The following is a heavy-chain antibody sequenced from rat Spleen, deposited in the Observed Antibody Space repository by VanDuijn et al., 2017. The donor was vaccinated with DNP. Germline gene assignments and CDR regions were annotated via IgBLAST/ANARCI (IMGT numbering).Heavy chain of an antibody. CDR1: GYSITSCC. CDR3: ASYYYDGYYAMDA. CDR2: IRYSGST. V-gene: IGHV3-1*01. J-gene: IGHJ4*01. Sequence: EVQLQESGPGLVKPSQSLSLTCSVTGYSITSCCRWTWIRKFPGNKMEWIGHIRYSGSTSYNPSLKSRISITRDTSKNQFFLQLNSVTTEDTATYYCASYYYDGYYAMDAWGQGTSVTVSS. D-gene: IGHD1-12*02.